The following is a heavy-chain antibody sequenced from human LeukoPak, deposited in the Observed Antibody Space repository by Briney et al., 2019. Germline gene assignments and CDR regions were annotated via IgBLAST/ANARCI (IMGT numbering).Heavy chain of an antibody. Sequence: SETLSLTCAVYGGSFSGYYWSWIRQPPGKGLEWIGEINHSGSTNYNPSLKSRVTISVDTSKNQFSLKLSSVTAADTAVYYCARDPTTTATLPTNSSGWYGGGDFDYWGQGTLVTVSS. CDR2: INHSGST. J-gene: IGHJ4*02. D-gene: IGHD6-19*01. V-gene: IGHV4-34*01. CDR1: GGSFSGYY. CDR3: ARDPTTTATLPTNSSGWYGGGDFDY.